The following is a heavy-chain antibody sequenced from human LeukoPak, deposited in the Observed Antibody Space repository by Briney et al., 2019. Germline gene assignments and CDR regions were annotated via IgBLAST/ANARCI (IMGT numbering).Heavy chain of an antibody. Sequence: SETLSLTCTVSGGSISSYYWSWIRQPPGKGLEWIGYIYYSGGTNYNPSLKSRVTISVDTSKTQFSLKLSSVTAADTAVYYCARSTRVLTVDYWGQGTLVTVSS. D-gene: IGHD3-9*01. V-gene: IGHV4-59*01. CDR1: GGSISSYY. CDR3: ARSTRVLTVDY. CDR2: IYYSGGT. J-gene: IGHJ4*02.